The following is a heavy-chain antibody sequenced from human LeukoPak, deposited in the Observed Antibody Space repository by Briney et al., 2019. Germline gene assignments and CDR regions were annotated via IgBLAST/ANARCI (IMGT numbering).Heavy chain of an antibody. CDR2: IYYSGGT. CDR1: GGSISSGGYY. Sequence: SETLSLTCTVSGGSISSGGYYWSWIRQHPGKGLEWIGYIYYSGGTNYNPSLKSRVTISVDTSKNQFSLKLSSVTAADTAVYYCARRAVGFHWFDYWGQGTLVTVSS. V-gene: IGHV4-31*03. D-gene: IGHD4-23*01. CDR3: ARRAVGFHWFDY. J-gene: IGHJ5*01.